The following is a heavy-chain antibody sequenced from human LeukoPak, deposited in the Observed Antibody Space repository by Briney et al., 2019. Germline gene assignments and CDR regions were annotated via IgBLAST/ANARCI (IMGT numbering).Heavy chain of an antibody. D-gene: IGHD1-1*01. J-gene: IGHJ6*03. CDR2: INHSGST. V-gene: IGHV4-34*01. Sequence: SETLSLTCAVYGGSFSGYYWSWIRQPPGKGLEWIGEINHSGSTNYNPSLKSRVTISVDTSKNQFSLKLSSVTAADTAVYYYARHKVFPRLTCYMDVWGKGTTVTISS. CDR3: ARHKVFPRLTCYMDV. CDR1: GGSFSGYY.